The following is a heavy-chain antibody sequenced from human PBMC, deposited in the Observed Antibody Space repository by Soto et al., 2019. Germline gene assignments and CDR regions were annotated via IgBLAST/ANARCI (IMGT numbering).Heavy chain of an antibody. Sequence: PGGSLRLSCAASGFTFSSYSMNWVRQAPGKGLEWVSSISSSSSYIYYADSVKGRFTIPRDNAKNSLYLQMNSLRAEDTAVYYCARLAVAGFDYWGQGTLVTISS. D-gene: IGHD6-19*01. CDR3: ARLAVAGFDY. CDR1: GFTFSSYS. V-gene: IGHV3-21*01. J-gene: IGHJ4*02. CDR2: ISSSSSYI.